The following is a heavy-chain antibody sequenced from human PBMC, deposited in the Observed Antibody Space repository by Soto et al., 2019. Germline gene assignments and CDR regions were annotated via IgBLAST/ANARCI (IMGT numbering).Heavy chain of an antibody. Sequence: QITLKESGPPLVKPTQTLTLTCTFSGFSLSTSGVGVGWIRQPPGKALEWLALIYWDDDKRYSPSLKSRLTITNDTSKNQVVLRMTNMDPVDTATYYCAHSPPPTVTTSAEYFQHWGQGTLVTVSS. J-gene: IGHJ1*01. CDR2: IYWDDDK. V-gene: IGHV2-5*02. CDR3: AHSPPPTVTTSAEYFQH. D-gene: IGHD4-17*01. CDR1: GFSLSTSGVG.